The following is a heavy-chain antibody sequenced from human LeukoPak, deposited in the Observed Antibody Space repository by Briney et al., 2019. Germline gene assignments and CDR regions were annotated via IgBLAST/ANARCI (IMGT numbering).Heavy chain of an antibody. V-gene: IGHV3-9*01. CDR3: AKVSQEFDP. CDR1: GFTFDDYA. Sequence: GGSLRPSCAASGFTFDDYAMHWVRQAPGKGLEWVSGISWNSGSIGYADSVEGRFTISRDNAKNSLYLQMNSLRAEDTALYYCAKVSQEFDPWGQGTLVTVSS. J-gene: IGHJ5*02. D-gene: IGHD2/OR15-2a*01. CDR2: ISWNSGSI.